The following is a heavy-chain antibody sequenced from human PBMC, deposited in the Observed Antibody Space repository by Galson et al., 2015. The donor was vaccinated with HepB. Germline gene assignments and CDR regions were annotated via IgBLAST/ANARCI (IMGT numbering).Heavy chain of an antibody. CDR3: ARGLVGDPNWSDP. J-gene: IGHJ5*02. D-gene: IGHD6-19*01. Sequence: SLRLSCAASGFTFSSYSMNWVRQAPGKGLEWVSYISSSSSTIYYADSVKGRFTISRDNAKNSLYLQMNSLRAEDTAVYYCARGLVGDPNWSDPWGQGTLVTVSS. CDR1: GFTFSSYS. CDR2: ISSSSSTI. V-gene: IGHV3-48*01.